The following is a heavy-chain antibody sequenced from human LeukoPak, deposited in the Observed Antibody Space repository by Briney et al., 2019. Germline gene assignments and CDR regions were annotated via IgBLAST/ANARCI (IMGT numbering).Heavy chain of an antibody. J-gene: IGHJ4*02. D-gene: IGHD1-14*01. CDR1: GFTFSSFA. CDR2: ISGTGDRT. Sequence: GGSLRLSCAASGFTFSSFAMSWVRQAPGKGLEWVSSISGTGDRTYYADSVKGRFTISRDTSRNTLYLQMNSLRAEDTAVYYCVPGGFQHLEYWGKGTLVTVSS. CDR3: VPGGFQHLEY. V-gene: IGHV3-23*01.